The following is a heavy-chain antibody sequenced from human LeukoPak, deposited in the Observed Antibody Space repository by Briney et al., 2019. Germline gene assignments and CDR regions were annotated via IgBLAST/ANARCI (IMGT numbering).Heavy chain of an antibody. J-gene: IGHJ6*02. CDR1: GGTFSSYA. D-gene: IGHD3-3*01. Sequence: ASVKVSCKASGGTFSSYAISWVRQAPGQGLEWMGGIIPIFGTANYAQKFQGRVTITADESTSTAYMELSSLRSEDTAVYYCARDLDYDFWSGYYTLYCYYGMDVWGQGTTVTVSS. CDR2: IIPIFGTA. CDR3: ARDLDYDFWSGYYTLYCYYGMDV. V-gene: IGHV1-69*01.